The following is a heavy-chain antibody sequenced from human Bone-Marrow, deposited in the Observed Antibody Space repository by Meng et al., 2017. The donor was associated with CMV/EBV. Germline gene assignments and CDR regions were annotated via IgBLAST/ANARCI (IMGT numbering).Heavy chain of an antibody. CDR1: GFTFSSYA. D-gene: IGHD6-19*01. V-gene: IGHV3-30*04. Sequence: GESLKISCAASGFTFSSYAMHWVRQAPGKGLEWVAVISYDGSNKYYADSVKGRFTISRDNSKNPLYLQMNSLRAEDTAVYYCASGTDISAIAVAGTFDDWGQGTLVTVSS. CDR2: ISYDGSNK. CDR3: ASGTDISAIAVAGTFDD. J-gene: IGHJ4*02.